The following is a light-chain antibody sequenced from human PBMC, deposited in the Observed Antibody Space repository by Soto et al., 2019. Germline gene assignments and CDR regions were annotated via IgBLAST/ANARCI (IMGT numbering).Light chain of an antibody. CDR1: QSVLYSSNNKNY. V-gene: IGKV4-1*01. Sequence: DIVMTQSPDSLAVSLGERATINCKSSQSVLYSSNNKNYLAWYQQKPGQPPKLLIYSASTRESGVPDRFSGSWSGTDFTLIISSLQAEDVAVYYCQQYYSTPSFGGGTKVEIK. J-gene: IGKJ4*01. CDR2: SAS. CDR3: QQYYSTPS.